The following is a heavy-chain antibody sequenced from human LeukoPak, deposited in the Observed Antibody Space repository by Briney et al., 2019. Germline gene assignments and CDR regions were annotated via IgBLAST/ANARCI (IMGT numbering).Heavy chain of an antibody. CDR2: ISAYNGNT. Sequence: ASVKVSCKASGYTFTSYGISWVRQAPGQGLEWMGWISAYNGNTNYAQKLQGRVTMTTDTSTSTAYMELRGLRSDDTAVYYCARDLARQEGYYGSGSQGGYWGQGTLVTVSS. CDR1: GYTFTSYG. J-gene: IGHJ4*02. V-gene: IGHV1-18*01. CDR3: ARDLARQEGYYGSGSQGGY. D-gene: IGHD3-10*01.